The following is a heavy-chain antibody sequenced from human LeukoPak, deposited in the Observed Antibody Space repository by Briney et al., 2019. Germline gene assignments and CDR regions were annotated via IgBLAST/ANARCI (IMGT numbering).Heavy chain of an antibody. D-gene: IGHD6-19*01. V-gene: IGHV3-72*01. CDR3: ARGEGWSFDY. J-gene: IGHJ4*02. CDR1: GFTFSDYY. Sequence: GGSLRLSCAASGFTFSDYYMDWVRQAPGKGLEWLGRTRNKVDNYMTAYAASGKGRLTISRNDSQKSLFLQVNSLKTDDTAVYYCARGEGWSFDYWGQGTLVTVAS. CDR2: TRNKVDNYMT.